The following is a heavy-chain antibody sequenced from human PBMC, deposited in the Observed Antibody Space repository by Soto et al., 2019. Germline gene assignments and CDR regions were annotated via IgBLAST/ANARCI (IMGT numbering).Heavy chain of an antibody. CDR1: GGSISSGGYY. J-gene: IGHJ6*02. V-gene: IGHV4-31*03. CDR2: FYYVGST. Sequence: SETLSLTCTVSGGSISSGGYYWSWIRQHPGKGFDWIGYFYYVGSTYYNPSLKSRFTFSLDTFKNHFSLKLSSVTAADTAVYYCPRDLSSWYLAGGMDVWGQGTTVTV. D-gene: IGHD6-13*01. CDR3: PRDLSSWYLAGGMDV.